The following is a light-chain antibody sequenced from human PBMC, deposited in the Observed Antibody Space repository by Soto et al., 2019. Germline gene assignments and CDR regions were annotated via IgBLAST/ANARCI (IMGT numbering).Light chain of an antibody. CDR2: EVN. V-gene: IGLV2-8*01. CDR1: NSDIGGYNY. Sequence: QSALTQPPSASGSPGQSVTISCTGTNSDIGGYNYVSWYQQHPGKAPKLMIYEVNKRPSGVPDRVSGSKSGNTASLTVSGLQAEYEADYYCSSFAGSNNLLFGGGTKLTVL. CDR3: SSFAGSNNLL. J-gene: IGLJ2*01.